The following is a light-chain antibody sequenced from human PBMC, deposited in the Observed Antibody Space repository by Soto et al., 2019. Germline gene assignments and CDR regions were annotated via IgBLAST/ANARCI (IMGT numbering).Light chain of an antibody. Sequence: DIVMTQSPDSLGVSLGERATINCKSSQSVLYSSNNKNYLAWYQQKPGQPPKLLIYWASTRESGVPDRFSGSGSGTDFTLSISSLQAEDVAVYYCQQYYSTPHTFGPGTKVDIK. CDR2: WAS. J-gene: IGKJ3*01. V-gene: IGKV4-1*01. CDR3: QQYYSTPHT. CDR1: QSVLYSSNNKNY.